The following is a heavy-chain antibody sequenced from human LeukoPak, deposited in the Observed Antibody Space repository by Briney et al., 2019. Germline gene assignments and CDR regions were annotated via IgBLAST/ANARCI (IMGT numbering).Heavy chain of an antibody. V-gene: IGHV3-23*01. CDR1: GLTFSSFA. D-gene: IGHD6-19*01. J-gene: IGHJ4*02. Sequence: PGGSLRLSCAPSGLTFSSFAMSWVRQAPGKGLECVSSMSGSGGSTYYADSVKGRFTITRDNSRNTLYLQMNSLRADDTAVYYCAKDHGVAVAGMYYWGQGTLVSVSS. CDR2: MSGSGGST. CDR3: AKDHGVAVAGMYY.